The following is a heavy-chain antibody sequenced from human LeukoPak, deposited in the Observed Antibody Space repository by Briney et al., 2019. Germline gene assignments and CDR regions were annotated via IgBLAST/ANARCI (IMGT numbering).Heavy chain of an antibody. CDR1: GFTLTSYA. Sequence: GGSLRLSCAASGFTLTSYAMSWVRQAPGKGLEWVSSISGSGASTYYADSVKGRFTISSDNSKNTLYLQMSSLRAEDTARYFCAESRLASTSTWPYAMDLWGHGTTVSVSS. CDR2: ISGSGAST. D-gene: IGHD6-13*01. V-gene: IGHV3-23*01. CDR3: AESRLASTSTWPYAMDL. J-gene: IGHJ6*02.